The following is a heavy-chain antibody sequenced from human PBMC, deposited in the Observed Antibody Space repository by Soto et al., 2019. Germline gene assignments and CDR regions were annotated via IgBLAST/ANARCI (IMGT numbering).Heavy chain of an antibody. Sequence: QVQLVQSGAEVKKPGASVKVSCKASGYTFTSYDINWVRQATGQGLEWMGWMNPNSGNTGYAQKFQGRVTMTRNTSISTAYMELSSLRSEDTAVYYCASGYYGSGSRVYYYYGMDVWGQGTTVTVSS. V-gene: IGHV1-8*01. D-gene: IGHD3-10*01. CDR1: GYTFTSYD. CDR3: ASGYYGSGSRVYYYYGMDV. CDR2: MNPNSGNT. J-gene: IGHJ6*02.